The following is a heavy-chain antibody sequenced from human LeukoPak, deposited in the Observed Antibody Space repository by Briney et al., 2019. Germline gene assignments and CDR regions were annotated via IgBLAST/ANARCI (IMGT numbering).Heavy chain of an antibody. Sequence: GGSLRLSCAASGFTVSSNYMSWVRQAPGKGLEWVSVIYSGGSTYYADSVKGRFTISRDNSKNTLYLQMNSLRAEDTAVYYCAREGRGIAVAGTGYYGMDVWGQGTTVTVSS. CDR1: GFTVSSNY. V-gene: IGHV3-66*01. CDR2: IYSGGST. J-gene: IGHJ6*02. D-gene: IGHD6-19*01. CDR3: AREGRGIAVAGTGYYGMDV.